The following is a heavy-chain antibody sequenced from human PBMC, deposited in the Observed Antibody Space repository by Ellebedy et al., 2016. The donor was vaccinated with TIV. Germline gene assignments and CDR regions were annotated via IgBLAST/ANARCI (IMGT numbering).Heavy chain of an antibody. V-gene: IGHV1-8*02. D-gene: IGHD3-10*01. CDR2: MNPNSGNT. Sequence: ASVKVSXXASGYSFTGYYIHWVRQAPGQRLEWMGWMNPNSGNTGYPQKFQGRVTMTRNTSISTAYMELRSLRAEDTAVYYCAKDRPNYFGSGGAYYKSGGDYWGQGTLVTVSS. J-gene: IGHJ4*02. CDR1: GYSFTGYY. CDR3: AKDRPNYFGSGGAYYKSGGDY.